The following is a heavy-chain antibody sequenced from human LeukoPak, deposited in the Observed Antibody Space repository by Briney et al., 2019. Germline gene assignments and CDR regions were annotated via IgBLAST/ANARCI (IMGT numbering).Heavy chain of an antibody. Sequence: GGSLRLSCAASGFTFSDYSMNWVRQAPGKGLEWVSYISSSSTTIFYADSVKGRFTISRDNAKNSLFLQMNGLRDEDTALYYCARERVTAAAGDGLDSWGQGTLVTVSS. CDR1: GFTFSDYS. CDR3: ARERVTAAAGDGLDS. J-gene: IGHJ4*02. V-gene: IGHV3-48*02. CDR2: ISSSSTTI. D-gene: IGHD4-23*01.